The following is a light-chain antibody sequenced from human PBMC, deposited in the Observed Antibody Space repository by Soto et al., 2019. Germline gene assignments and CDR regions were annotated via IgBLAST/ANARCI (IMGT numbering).Light chain of an antibody. J-gene: IGKJ2*01. CDR3: QQSYSTPLYS. CDR2: AAS. CDR1: QSIDRY. Sequence: DIQMTQSPSSLSASVGDRVTITCRASQSIDRYLSWYQHRPGQAPKVLIYAASSLQSGVSSRFSGSGSGTDFTLTIDNLQPEDFATYYCQQSYSTPLYSFGPGTK. V-gene: IGKV1-39*01.